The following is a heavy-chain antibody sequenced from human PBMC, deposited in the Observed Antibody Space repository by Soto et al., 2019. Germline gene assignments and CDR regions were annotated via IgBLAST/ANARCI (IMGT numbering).Heavy chain of an antibody. Sequence: ASVKVSWKVSGYTLTELSMHWVRQAPGKGLEWMGGFDPEDGETIYAQKFQGRVTMTEDTSTDTAYMELSSLRSEDTAVYYCATDLSSGYYISGAFDIWGQGTMVTVSS. V-gene: IGHV1-24*01. D-gene: IGHD3-22*01. J-gene: IGHJ3*02. CDR2: FDPEDGET. CDR3: ATDLSSGYYISGAFDI. CDR1: GYTLTELS.